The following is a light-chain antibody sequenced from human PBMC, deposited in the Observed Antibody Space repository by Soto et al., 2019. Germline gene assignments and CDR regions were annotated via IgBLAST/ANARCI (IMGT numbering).Light chain of an antibody. CDR1: QGISTY. CDR3: QHSNSITCT. V-gene: IGKV1-39*01. CDR2: AAS. J-gene: IGKJ1*01. Sequence: DIQMTQSPSSLSASVGDRVTITCRASQGISTYLNWYQQKPGKAPKVLIYAASSLQSGVPSRFSGSGSETDFTLTISSLQPEDFATYSFQHSNSITCTVGQGTKVDSK.